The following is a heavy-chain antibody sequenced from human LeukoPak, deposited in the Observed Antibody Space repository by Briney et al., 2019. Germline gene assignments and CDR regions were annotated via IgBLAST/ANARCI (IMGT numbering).Heavy chain of an antibody. D-gene: IGHD6-13*01. CDR1: GFTFDDYT. J-gene: IGHJ4*02. CDR2: ISWDGGST. Sequence: PGGSLRLSCAASGFTFDDYTMHWVRQAPGKGLEWVSLISWDGGSTYYADSVKGRFTISRDNGKNSLYLQMNSLRTEDTALYYCANSRRAAAGHPFDYWGQGTLVTVSS. V-gene: IGHV3-43*01. CDR3: ANSRRAAAGHPFDY.